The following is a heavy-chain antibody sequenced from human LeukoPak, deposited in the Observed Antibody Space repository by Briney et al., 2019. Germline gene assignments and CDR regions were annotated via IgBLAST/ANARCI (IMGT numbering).Heavy chain of an antibody. J-gene: IGHJ4*02. CDR2: VYYRGNT. V-gene: IGHV4-38-2*02. D-gene: IGHD1-7*01. CDR3: ARGDWKYGDFDR. CDR1: GYSISSGYY. Sequence: SETLSLTCTVSGYSISSGYYWGWIRQPPGKGLEWIGSVYYRGNTYYNPSLKSRVTTSVDTSKNQFSLKVSSMTAADTAVYYCARGDWKYGDFDRWGQGTLVTVSS.